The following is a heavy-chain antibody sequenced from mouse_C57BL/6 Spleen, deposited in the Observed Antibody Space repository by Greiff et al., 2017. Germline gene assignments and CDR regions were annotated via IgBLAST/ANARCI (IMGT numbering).Heavy chain of an antibody. CDR2: IRSKSNNYAT. V-gene: IGHV10-1*01. J-gene: IGHJ2*01. CDR1: GFSFNTYA. Sequence: EVQVVESGGGLVQPKGSLKLSCAASGFSFNTYAMNWVRQAPGKGLEWVARIRSKSNNYATYYADSVKDRFTISRDDSESMLYLQMNNLKTEDTAMYYCVRQGYGSSRVGDYFDYWGQGTTLTVSS. CDR3: VRQGYGSSRVGDYFDY. D-gene: IGHD1-1*01.